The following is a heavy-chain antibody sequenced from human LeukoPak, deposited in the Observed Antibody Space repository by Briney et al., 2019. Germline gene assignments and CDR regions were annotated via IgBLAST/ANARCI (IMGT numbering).Heavy chain of an antibody. CDR1: GFTFSSYW. CDR2: IKQDGSEK. J-gene: IGHJ6*03. D-gene: IGHD6-25*01. Sequence: GGSLRLYCAASGFTFSSYWMSWVRKAPGKGLEWLANIKQDGSEKYYVDSVKGRFTISRDNAKNSLYLQMNSLRADDTAVYYCARFAAGGSYYYYMDVWGKGTTVTVSS. V-gene: IGHV3-7*01. CDR3: ARFAAGGSYYYYMDV.